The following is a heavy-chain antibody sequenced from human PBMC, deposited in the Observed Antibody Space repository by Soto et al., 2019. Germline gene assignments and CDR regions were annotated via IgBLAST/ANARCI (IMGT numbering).Heavy chain of an antibody. CDR3: ARAPHYYDSSGYSPTAFDY. V-gene: IGHV4-30-2*01. D-gene: IGHD3-22*01. CDR1: GGSISSGGYS. Sequence: SETLSLTCAVSGGSISSGGYSWSWIRQPPGKGLEWIGYIYHSGSTYYNPSLKSRVTISVDRSKNQFSLKLSSVTAADTAVYYCARAPHYYDSSGYSPTAFDYWGQGTLVTVSS. J-gene: IGHJ4*02. CDR2: IYHSGST.